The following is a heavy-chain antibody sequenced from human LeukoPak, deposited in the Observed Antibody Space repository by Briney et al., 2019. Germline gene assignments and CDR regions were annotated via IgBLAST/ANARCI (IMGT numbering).Heavy chain of an antibody. J-gene: IGHJ5*02. CDR1: GGTFSSYA. CDR2: IIPIFGTA. V-gene: IGHV1-69*13. CDR3: AAGLGESSGYYYVFGLS. Sequence: ASVKVSCKASGGTFSSYAISWVRQAPGQGLEWMGGIIPIFGTANYAQKFQGRVTITADESTRTAYMELSSLRSEDTAVYYCAAGLGESSGYYYVFGLSWGQGTLVTVSS. D-gene: IGHD3-22*01.